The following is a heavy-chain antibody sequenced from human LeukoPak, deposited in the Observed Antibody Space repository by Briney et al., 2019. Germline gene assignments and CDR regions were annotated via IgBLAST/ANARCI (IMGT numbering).Heavy chain of an antibody. CDR3: ARGHTAVTRHFDF. Sequence: GGSLRLSCAASGFTFSSYSMNWVRQAPGKGLEWVSSISSRSSYIYYADALKGRFTISRDDAKNLLYLDMNSLRAEDTAVYYCARGHTAVTRHFDFWGQGTLVTVSS. CDR2: ISSRSSYI. CDR1: GFTFSSYS. D-gene: IGHD4-17*01. V-gene: IGHV3-21*01. J-gene: IGHJ4*02.